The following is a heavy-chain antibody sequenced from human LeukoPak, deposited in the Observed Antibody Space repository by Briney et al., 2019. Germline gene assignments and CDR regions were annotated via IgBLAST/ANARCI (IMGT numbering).Heavy chain of an antibody. Sequence: SETLSLTCTVSGGSISSRYWSWIRQPPGKGLEWIGYIYYSGSTNYNPSLKSRVTISVDTSKNQFSLKLSSATAADTAVYYCASSGYSYGVSNFDYWGQGTLVTVSS. V-gene: IGHV4-59*11. D-gene: IGHD5-18*01. J-gene: IGHJ4*02. CDR2: IYYSGST. CDR3: ASSGYSYGVSNFDY. CDR1: GGSISSRY.